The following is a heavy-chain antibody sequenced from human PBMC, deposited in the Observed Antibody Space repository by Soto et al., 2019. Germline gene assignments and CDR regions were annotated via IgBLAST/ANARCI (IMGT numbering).Heavy chain of an antibody. Sequence: EVQLLESGGGLVQPGGSLRLSCAASGFTFSSYAMSWVRQAPGKGLEWVSGISGSGDSTYYADSVKGRFTISRDNSKNXXYLQRNSLRAEDTAVYYGAKGVPGIAVAGTGYFQHWGQGTLVTVSS. J-gene: IGHJ1*01. D-gene: IGHD6-19*01. CDR3: AKGVPGIAVAGTGYFQH. V-gene: IGHV3-23*01. CDR1: GFTFSSYA. CDR2: ISGSGDST.